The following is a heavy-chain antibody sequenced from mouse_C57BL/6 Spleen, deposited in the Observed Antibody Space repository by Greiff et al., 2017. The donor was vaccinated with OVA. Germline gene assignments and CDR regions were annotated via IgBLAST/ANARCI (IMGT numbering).Heavy chain of an antibody. CDR2: INPNNGGT. D-gene: IGHD2-9*01. CDR3: ARTFYGYDGDYYAMDY. CDR1: GYTFTDYY. J-gene: IGHJ4*01. V-gene: IGHV1-26*01. Sequence: EVELQQSGPELVKPGASVKISCKASGYTFTDYYMNWVKQSHGKSLEWIGDINPNNGGTSYNQKFKGKATLTVDKSSSTAYMELRSLTSEDSAVYYCARTFYGYDGDYYAMDYWGQGTSVTVSS.